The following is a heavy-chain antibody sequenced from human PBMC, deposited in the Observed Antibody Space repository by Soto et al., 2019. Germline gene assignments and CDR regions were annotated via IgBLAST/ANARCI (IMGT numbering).Heavy chain of an antibody. CDR1: GYTFTSYG. CDR2: ISVYSGNT. CDR3: ARDSWGLAVPDYHYYAMDV. D-gene: IGHD6-19*01. V-gene: IGHV1-18*04. J-gene: IGHJ6*02. Sequence: QVQLVQSGAELKKPGASVKVSCEASGYTFTSYGVSWVRQAPGQGLEWMGWISVYSGNTNYARKLQGRVTMTRDIYTRAVYMELRSLTSDDTAVYYCARDSWGLAVPDYHYYAMDVWGQGTTVTASS.